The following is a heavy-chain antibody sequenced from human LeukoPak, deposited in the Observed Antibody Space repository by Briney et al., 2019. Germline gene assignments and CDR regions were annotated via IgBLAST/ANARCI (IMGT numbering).Heavy chain of an antibody. V-gene: IGHV3-23*01. D-gene: IGHD2-8*02. Sequence: HPGGSLRLSCVGSGFTFSAYGMSWVRQAPGKGLESVSSISGSDGATSYADSVKGRFTISRDNSKNTLYLPMNSLRAEDTAVYYCAKDMRGVVLVPRAYYFDSWGQGTLVTVSS. CDR3: AKDMRGVVLVPRAYYFDS. CDR2: ISGSDGAT. CDR1: GFTFSAYG. J-gene: IGHJ4*02.